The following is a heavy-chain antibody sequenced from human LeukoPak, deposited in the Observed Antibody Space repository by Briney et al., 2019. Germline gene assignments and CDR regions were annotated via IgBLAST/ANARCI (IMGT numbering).Heavy chain of an antibody. CDR3: ARSYYDSSGYRYYDY. CDR2: IYYTGSN. Sequence: SETLSLTCSVSGGSISGFYWSGIRQPPGKGLEWIGHIYYTGSNYNRPSLKTRVTMSLDTSKNQLFLNLSSLTAADTAVYYCARSYYDSSGYRYYDYWGQGTLVTVSS. D-gene: IGHD3-22*01. CDR1: GGSISGFY. V-gene: IGHV4-59*01. J-gene: IGHJ4*02.